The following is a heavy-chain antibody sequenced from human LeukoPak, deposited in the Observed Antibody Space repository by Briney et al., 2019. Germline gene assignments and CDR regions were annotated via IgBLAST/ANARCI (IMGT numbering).Heavy chain of an antibody. J-gene: IGHJ4*02. Sequence: PSETLSLTCAVYGGSFSGYYWSWIRQPPGKGLEWIGEINQSGSTNYNPSLKSRVTLSVDTAKNQISLKLSSLTAADTAVYYCARGSPENYDYVWGSYRPLCFDYWGQGTLVTVSS. CDR1: GGSFSGYY. CDR3: ARGSPENYDYVWGSYRPLCFDY. CDR2: INQSGST. D-gene: IGHD3-16*02. V-gene: IGHV4-34*01.